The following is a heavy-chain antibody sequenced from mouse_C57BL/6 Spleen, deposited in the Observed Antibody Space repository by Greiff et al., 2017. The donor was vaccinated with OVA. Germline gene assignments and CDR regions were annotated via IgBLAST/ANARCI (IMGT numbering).Heavy chain of an antibody. CDR3: AREGYWAFDY. CDR1: GYSFTGYY. J-gene: IGHJ3*01. CDR2: INPSTGGT. Sequence: VQLQQSGPELVKPGASVKISCKASGYSFTGYYMNWVKQSPEKSLEWIGEINPSTGGTTYNQKFKAKATLTVDKSSNTAYMQLKSLTSEDSAVYYCAREGYWAFDYWGQGTMVTVSA. V-gene: IGHV1-42*01. D-gene: IGHD2-3*01.